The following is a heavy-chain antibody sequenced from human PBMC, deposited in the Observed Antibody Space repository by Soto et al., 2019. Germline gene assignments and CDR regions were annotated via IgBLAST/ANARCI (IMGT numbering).Heavy chain of an antibody. D-gene: IGHD6-19*01. Sequence: PGGSLRLSCEVSGFTFSDYWMTWVRQAPGKGLEWVGHVKPDGSEKFYVDSVRGRFTISRDNAKNSLFLQMNNPRPEDTAIYYCAGGQDIPVADWFDPWGQGTLVTVSS. CDR3: AGGQDIPVADWFDP. V-gene: IGHV3-7*01. J-gene: IGHJ5*02. CDR2: VKPDGSEK. CDR1: GFTFSDYW.